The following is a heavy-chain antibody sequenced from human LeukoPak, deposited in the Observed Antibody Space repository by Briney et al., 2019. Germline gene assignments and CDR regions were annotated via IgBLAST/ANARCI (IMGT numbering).Heavy chain of an antibody. CDR3: ARDRGSQSMDV. Sequence: PGGPLRLSCAASGFSFSNYWMSWVRQAPGKGLEWVANIKQDGSEKNYLDSVKGRVTISRDNAKNSLYLQMNSLRVEDTAVYYCARDRGSQSMDVWGQGTTVTVSS. J-gene: IGHJ6*02. V-gene: IGHV3-7*01. CDR2: IKQDGSEK. D-gene: IGHD1-26*01. CDR1: GFSFSNYW.